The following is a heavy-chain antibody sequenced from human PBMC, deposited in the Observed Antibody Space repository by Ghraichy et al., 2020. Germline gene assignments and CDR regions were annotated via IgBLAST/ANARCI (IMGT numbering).Heavy chain of an antibody. Sequence: SETLSLTCTVSGASLSSATYYWNWIRQPPGKGLEWIGYISYRGRTTYNPSLESRVTISVDTSKNPFSLRLRSVTAADTAIYFCSRLFGDRGYDTGFDSWGQGTLVTVSS. CDR1: GASLSSATYY. CDR2: ISYRGRT. D-gene: IGHD5-12*01. CDR3: SRLFGDRGYDTGFDS. V-gene: IGHV4-61*03. J-gene: IGHJ4*02.